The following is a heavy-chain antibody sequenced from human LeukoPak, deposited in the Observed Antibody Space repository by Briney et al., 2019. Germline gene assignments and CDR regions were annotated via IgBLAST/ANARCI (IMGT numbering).Heavy chain of an antibody. CDR3: ARLRPDDFWSGYYPHYYYMDV. Sequence: GGSLRLPCAASGFTFSSYGMHWVRQAPGKGLEWVANIKQDGSEKYYVDSVKGRFTISRDNAKNSLYLQMNSLRAEDTAVYYCARLRPDDFWSGYYPHYYYMDVWGKGTTVTVSS. CDR1: GFTFSSYG. J-gene: IGHJ6*03. V-gene: IGHV3-7*01. D-gene: IGHD3-3*01. CDR2: IKQDGSEK.